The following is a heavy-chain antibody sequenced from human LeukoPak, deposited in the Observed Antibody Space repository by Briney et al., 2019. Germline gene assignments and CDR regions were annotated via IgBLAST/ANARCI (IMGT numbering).Heavy chain of an antibody. V-gene: IGHV4-4*07. CDR2: IHTGGTT. CDR3: AKSVSVAAAGMYYYYMDV. D-gene: IGHD6-13*01. CDR1: GGSISSYF. J-gene: IGHJ6*03. Sequence: PSETLSLTCTVSGGSISSYFWSWIRQPAGKGLEWIGRIHTGGTTNYNPSLKSRVTMSVDTSKNQFSLKLSSVTAADTAIYYCAKSVSVAAAGMYYYYMDVWGKGTTVTVSS.